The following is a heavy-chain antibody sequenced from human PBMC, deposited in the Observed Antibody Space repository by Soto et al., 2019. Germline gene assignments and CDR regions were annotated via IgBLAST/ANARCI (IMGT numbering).Heavy chain of an antibody. D-gene: IGHD6-19*01. V-gene: IGHV3-30*18. CDR1: GFTCSSYG. J-gene: IGHJ4*02. CDR2: ISYDGSNK. Sequence: GGSLRLSCAASGFTCSSYGMHWVRQAPGKGLEWVAVISYDGSNKYYADSVKGRFTISRDNSKNTLYLQMNSLRAEDTAVYYCAKDPRAGYSSGWTYYFDYWGQGTLVTVSS. CDR3: AKDPRAGYSSGWTYYFDY.